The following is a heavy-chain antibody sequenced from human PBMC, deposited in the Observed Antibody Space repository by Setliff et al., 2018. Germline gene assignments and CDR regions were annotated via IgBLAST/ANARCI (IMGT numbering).Heavy chain of an antibody. CDR1: GGTFSSYA. D-gene: IGHD4-17*01. J-gene: IGHJ6*03. CDR3: ARGGLRGPLNYYYYYMDV. CDR2: IIPILGIA. V-gene: IGHV1-69*10. Sequence: SVKVSCKASGGTFSSYAISWVRQAPGQGLEWMGGIIPILGIANYAQKFQGRVTITADKSTSTAYMELSSLRSEDTAVYYCARGGLRGPLNYYYYYMDVWGKGTTVTVS.